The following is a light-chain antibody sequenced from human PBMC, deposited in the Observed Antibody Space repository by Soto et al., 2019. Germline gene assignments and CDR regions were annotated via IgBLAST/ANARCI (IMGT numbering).Light chain of an antibody. V-gene: IGKV1-5*03. CDR3: QQYNDNWT. CDR2: KAS. J-gene: IGKJ1*01. Sequence: DILMTKSPSTLSASVGDRVTITCRASQSISSWLAWYQQKPGKAPKLLIYKASTLQSGVPSRFSGSRSGTEFTLAISSLPPDDSATYYCQQYNDNWTFGQGTKV. CDR1: QSISSW.